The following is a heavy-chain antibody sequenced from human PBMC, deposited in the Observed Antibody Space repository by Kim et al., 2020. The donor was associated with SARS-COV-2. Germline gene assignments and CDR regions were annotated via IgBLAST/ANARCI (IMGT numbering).Heavy chain of an antibody. Sequence: GGSLRLSCAASGFTFSSYDMHWVRQATGKGLEWVSAIGTAGDTYYPGSVKGRFTISRENAKNSLYLQMNSLRAGDTAVYYCARGEGFREFEDAFDIWGQGTMVTVSS. D-gene: IGHD3-10*01. CDR3: ARGEGFREFEDAFDI. CDR2: IGTAGDT. V-gene: IGHV3-13*01. CDR1: GFTFSSYD. J-gene: IGHJ3*02.